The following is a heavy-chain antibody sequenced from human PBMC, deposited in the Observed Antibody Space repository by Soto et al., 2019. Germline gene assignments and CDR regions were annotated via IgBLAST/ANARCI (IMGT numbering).Heavy chain of an antibody. V-gene: IGHV4-34*01. CDR3: ARGSSRPTHAFDI. CDR2: INHSGST. CDR1: GGSFSGYC. Sequence: SETLSLTCAVYGGSFSGYCWSWIRQPPGKGLEWIGEINHSGSTNYNPSLKSRVTISVDTSKNQFSLKLSSVTAADTAVYYCARGSSRPTHAFDIWGQGTMVTVSS. J-gene: IGHJ3*02.